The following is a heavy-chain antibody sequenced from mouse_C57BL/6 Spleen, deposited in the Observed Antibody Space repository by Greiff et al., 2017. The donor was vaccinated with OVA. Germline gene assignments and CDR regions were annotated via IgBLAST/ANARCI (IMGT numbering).Heavy chain of an antibody. CDR3: ARDSEGYWFAY. CDR1: GYSITSGYD. Sequence: VQLQQSGPGMVKPSQSLSLTCTVTGYSITSGYDWHWIRHFPGNKLEWMGYISYSGSTNYNPSLKSRISITHDTSKNHFFLKLNSVTTEDAATYYCARDSEGYWFAYWGQGTLVTVSA. CDR2: ISYSGST. D-gene: IGHD2-3*01. J-gene: IGHJ3*01. V-gene: IGHV3-1*01.